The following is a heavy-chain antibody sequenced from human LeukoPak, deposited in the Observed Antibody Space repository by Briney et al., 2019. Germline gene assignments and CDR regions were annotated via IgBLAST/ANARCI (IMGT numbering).Heavy chain of an antibody. CDR2: INSDGSMT. V-gene: IGHV3-74*01. Sequence: AGGSLRLSCAASGFTFSRYWMHWVRQAPGKGLVWVSRINSDGSMTDYADPVKGRFTISRDNDQNTLYLQMNSLKAEDTAVYYCVRLLDLDYWGQGTLVTVSS. CDR3: VRLLDLDY. CDR1: GFTFSRYW. D-gene: IGHD3-10*01. J-gene: IGHJ4*02.